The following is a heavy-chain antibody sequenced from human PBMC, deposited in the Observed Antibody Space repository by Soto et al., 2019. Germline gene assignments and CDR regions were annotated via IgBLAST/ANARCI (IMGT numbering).Heavy chain of an antibody. Sequence: QVQLVESGGGVVQPGRSLRLSCAASGFTFSSYAMHWVRQAPGKGLEWVAVISYDGSNKYYADSVKGRFTISRDNSKNTLYLQMNSLRAEDPAVYYCAREVGYSSSSVVLYYYYGMDVWGQGTTVTVSS. J-gene: IGHJ6*02. CDR1: GFTFSSYA. D-gene: IGHD6-13*01. CDR3: AREVGYSSSSVVLYYYYGMDV. CDR2: ISYDGSNK. V-gene: IGHV3-30-3*01.